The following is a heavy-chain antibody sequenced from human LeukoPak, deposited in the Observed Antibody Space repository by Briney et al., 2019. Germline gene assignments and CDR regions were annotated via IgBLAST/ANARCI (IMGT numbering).Heavy chain of an antibody. D-gene: IGHD5-18*01. CDR2: IIPIHGIA. Sequence: ASVKVSCKASGGTFSSYAISWVRQAPGQGLEWMGRIIPIHGIANYAQKFQGRVTITADKSTSTAYMELSSLRSEDTAVYYCARATSYGYYFDYWGQGTLVTVSS. J-gene: IGHJ4*02. CDR1: GGTFSSYA. CDR3: ARATSYGYYFDY. V-gene: IGHV1-69*04.